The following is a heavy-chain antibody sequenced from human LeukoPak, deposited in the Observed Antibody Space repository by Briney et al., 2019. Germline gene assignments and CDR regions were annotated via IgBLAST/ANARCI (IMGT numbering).Heavy chain of an antibody. CDR2: IYYSGST. V-gene: IGHV4-59*01. J-gene: IGHJ1*01. Sequence: PSETXSLTCTVSGGSINSYYWSWVRQPPGKGVEWVGYIYYSGSTNYNASLKSRVTISVEKYKKQFSLKRRAVDAAGTAVYYCARMDSGYFQHWGQGTLVTVSS. CDR1: GGSINSYY. CDR3: ARMDSGYFQH. D-gene: IGHD3-10*01.